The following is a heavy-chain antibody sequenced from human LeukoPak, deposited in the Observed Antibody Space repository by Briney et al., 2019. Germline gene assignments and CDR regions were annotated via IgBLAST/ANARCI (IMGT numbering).Heavy chain of an antibody. CDR1: GYTFISYY. J-gene: IGHJ4*02. V-gene: IGHV1-46*01. CDR2: FNPSGGST. CDR3: GRAVRAGGFDY. Sequence: VASVKVSCKASGYTFISYYIHWVRQAPGQGLEWMGIFNPSGGSTSYTHKFQGRVTMTRDTSTSTVYMELSSLRSGDTAVYYCGRAVRAGGFDYWGQGTLVTVTS. D-gene: IGHD1-26*01.